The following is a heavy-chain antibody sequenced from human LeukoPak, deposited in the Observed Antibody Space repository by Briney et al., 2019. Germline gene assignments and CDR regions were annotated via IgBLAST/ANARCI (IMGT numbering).Heavy chain of an antibody. Sequence: GGSLRLSCAASGFTFSSYWMSWVRQSPGKGLEWVANIKQDGSEKYYGDAVKGRFPIHRDKAKNSLSLQMNSLRDEDTAVYYCAREGCSRTSCYPGWFDPWGQGTLVTVSS. CDR1: GFTFSSYW. J-gene: IGHJ5*02. CDR3: AREGCSRTSCYPGWFDP. V-gene: IGHV3-7*01. CDR2: IKQDGSEK. D-gene: IGHD2-2*01.